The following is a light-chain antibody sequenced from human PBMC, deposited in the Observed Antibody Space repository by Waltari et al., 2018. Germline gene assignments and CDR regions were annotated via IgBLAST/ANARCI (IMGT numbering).Light chain of an antibody. J-gene: IGKJ4*01. CDR2: DAS. CDR3: QQRRNWGALT. Sequence: EIVLTHSPATLSLSPGEIATLSCRASQSVSSYLACYQQKPGQAPRLLIYDASNRATGIPARFSGSGSGTDVTLTISSLEPEDFAVYYCQQRRNWGALTFGGGTKVEIK. CDR1: QSVSSY. V-gene: IGKV3-11*01.